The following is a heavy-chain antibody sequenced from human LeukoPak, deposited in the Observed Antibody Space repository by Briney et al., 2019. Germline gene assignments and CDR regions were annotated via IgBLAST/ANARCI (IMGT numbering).Heavy chain of an antibody. Sequence: WGSLRLSCAASGFTFSRYWIHWVRQAPGKGLVWVSRINSDGSDTVYADSVRGRFTISRDNAKNTLYLQMNSLRADDTAVYYCLSAVGPSEYWGQGTLVTVSS. CDR1: GFTFSRYW. V-gene: IGHV3-74*01. CDR2: INSDGSDT. D-gene: IGHD1-26*01. CDR3: LSAVGPSEY. J-gene: IGHJ4*02.